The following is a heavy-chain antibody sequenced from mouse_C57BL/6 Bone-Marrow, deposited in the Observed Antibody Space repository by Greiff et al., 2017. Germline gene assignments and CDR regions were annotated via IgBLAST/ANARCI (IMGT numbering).Heavy chain of an antibody. V-gene: IGHV1-5*01. Sequence: EVKLMESGTVLARPGASVKMSCKTSGYTFTSYWMHWVKQRPGQGLEWIGAIYPGNSDTSYNQKFKGKAKLTAVTSASTAYMELSSLTNEDSAVYYCTKGVYYDPLLAYWGQGTLVTVSA. D-gene: IGHD2-4*01. CDR1: GYTFTSYW. J-gene: IGHJ3*01. CDR3: TKGVYYDPLLAY. CDR2: IYPGNSDT.